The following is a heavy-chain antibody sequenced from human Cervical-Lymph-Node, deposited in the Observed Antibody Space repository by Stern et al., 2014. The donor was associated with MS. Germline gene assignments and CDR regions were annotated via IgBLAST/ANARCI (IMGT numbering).Heavy chain of an antibody. CDR2: IIPMLGTA. Sequence: MQLVESGAEVKKPGSSVKVSCKASGDSFSNYAINWVRQAPGQGLEWLGGIIPMLGTANYAQRFQDRVTISADESTTTAYMELTSLRSDDTAVYYCAREALKMATVLYYDSWGQGTLVTVSS. CDR1: GDSFSNYA. V-gene: IGHV1-69*01. D-gene: IGHD5-24*01. CDR3: AREALKMATVLYYDS. J-gene: IGHJ4*02.